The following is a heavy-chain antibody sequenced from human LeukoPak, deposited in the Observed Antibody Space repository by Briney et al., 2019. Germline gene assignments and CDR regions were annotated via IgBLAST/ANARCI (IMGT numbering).Heavy chain of an antibody. V-gene: IGHV4-59*01. Sequence: PSETLSLTCSVPGVSMTSSYWSWIRQPPGKGLEWIGSIYYTGVITYHPSLTARVPISLDTTKSQFALTLTSMTAADTAVYYCVRGECWGGDCSSLQQWGQGTLVSVSS. CDR2: IYYTGVI. D-gene: IGHD2-21*02. CDR3: VRGECWGGDCSSLQQ. J-gene: IGHJ1*01. CDR1: GVSMTSSY.